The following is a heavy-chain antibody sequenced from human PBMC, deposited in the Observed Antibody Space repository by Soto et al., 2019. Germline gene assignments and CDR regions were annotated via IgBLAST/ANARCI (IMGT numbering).Heavy chain of an antibody. Sequence: EVQLVESGGGLVKPGGSLRLSCAASGFTFSSYSMNWVRQAPGKGLEWVSSISSSSSYIYYADPVKGRFTISRGNAKNSMHLRMNSRRADDTAVNYCARGLNCSGGSCYSGRQNFDYWGKGTRVPVSS. D-gene: IGHD2-15*01. J-gene: IGHJ4*02. CDR2: ISSSSSYI. CDR1: GFTFSSYS. CDR3: ARGLNCSGGSCYSGRQNFDY. V-gene: IGHV3-21*01.